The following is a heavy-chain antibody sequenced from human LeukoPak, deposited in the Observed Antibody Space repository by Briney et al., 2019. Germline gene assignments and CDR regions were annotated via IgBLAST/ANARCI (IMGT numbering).Heavy chain of an antibody. D-gene: IGHD6-13*01. CDR2: ISSSSSTI. CDR1: GFTFSSYS. Sequence: GGSLRLSCAASGFTFSSYSMNWVRQAPGKGLEWVSYISSSSSTIYYADSVKGRFTISRDNAKNSLYLQMNSLRAEDTAVYYCAREPGYRGYWGQGTLVTVSS. J-gene: IGHJ4*02. CDR3: AREPGYRGY. V-gene: IGHV3-48*04.